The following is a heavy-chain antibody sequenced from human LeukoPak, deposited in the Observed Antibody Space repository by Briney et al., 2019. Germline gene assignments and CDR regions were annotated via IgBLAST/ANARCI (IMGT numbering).Heavy chain of an antibody. CDR1: GFTFSSYD. CDR3: ARGSFDTYYDIVTGYRSWWFDP. J-gene: IGHJ5*02. D-gene: IGHD3-9*01. V-gene: IGHV3-13*01. CDR2: IGTAGDT. Sequence: GGSLRLSCAASGFTFSSYDMHWVRQATGKGLEWVSAIGTAGDTYYPGSVKGRFTISRENAKNSLYLQMNSLRAGDTAVYYCARGSFDTYYDIVTGYRSWWFDPWGQGTLVTVSS.